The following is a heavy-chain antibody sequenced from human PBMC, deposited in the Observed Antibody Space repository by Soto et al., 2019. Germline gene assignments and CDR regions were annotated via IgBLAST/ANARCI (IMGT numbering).Heavy chain of an antibody. CDR1: GFTFSDYY. CDR2: ISSNGNYK. V-gene: IGHV3-11*06. D-gene: IGHD3-22*01. CDR3: ARATGFYHTSGCDS. Sequence: QVQLVESGGGLVKPGGSLRLSCAASGFTFSDYYMSWIRQAPGKGLEWVSYISSNGNYKNHADSVRGRVTISRDNAKNSKYMQMNGLRAEDTAVYYCARATGFYHTSGCDSWGQGNLVTVSS. J-gene: IGHJ4*02.